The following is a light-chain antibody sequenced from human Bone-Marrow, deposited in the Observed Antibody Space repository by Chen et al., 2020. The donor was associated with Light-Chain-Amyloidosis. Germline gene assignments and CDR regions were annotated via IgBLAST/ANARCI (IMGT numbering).Light chain of an antibody. CDR3: ATWDFSGSGQGV. CDR1: TSTIGGSV. J-gene: IGLJ3*02. V-gene: IGLV1-47*02. CDR2: RDT. Sequence: QSVLHQPPSASGTPRQRVTISCSGSTSTIGGSVIYWYRHLPGTAPKLRISRDTQRPSGVPDRFSGSKSGTSASPTISGLRSEDEAVYYCATWDFSGSGQGVFGGGTKLTV.